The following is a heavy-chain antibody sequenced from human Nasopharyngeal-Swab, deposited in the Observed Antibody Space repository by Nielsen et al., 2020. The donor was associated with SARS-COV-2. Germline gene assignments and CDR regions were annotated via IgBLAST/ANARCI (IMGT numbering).Heavy chain of an antibody. CDR1: GFTFDDYA. J-gene: IGHJ3*02. D-gene: IGHD1/OR15-1a*01. CDR3: AKDRNNFRSDAFDI. V-gene: IGHV3-9*01. Sequence: SLKISCAASGFTFDDYAMHWVRQAPGKGLEWVSGISWNSGSIGYADSVKGRFTISRDNSKNSLYLQMNSLRTEDTALYYCAKDRNNFRSDAFDIWGQGTMVTVSS. CDR2: ISWNSGSI.